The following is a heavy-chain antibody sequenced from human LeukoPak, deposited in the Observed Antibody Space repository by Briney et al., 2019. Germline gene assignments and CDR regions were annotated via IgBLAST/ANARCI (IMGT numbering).Heavy chain of an antibody. CDR2: IYSSGST. V-gene: IGHV4-4*07. CDR3: ARDGVAAAGRFFDF. J-gene: IGHJ4*02. Sequence: SETLPLTCTVSGGSISTYYWSWIRQPAGKGLEWIGRIYSSGSTNYNPSLESRVTMSVDTSKNQFSLNLTSVTAADTAVYYCARDGVAAAGRFFDFWDQGTLVTASS. CDR1: GGSISTYY. D-gene: IGHD6-13*01.